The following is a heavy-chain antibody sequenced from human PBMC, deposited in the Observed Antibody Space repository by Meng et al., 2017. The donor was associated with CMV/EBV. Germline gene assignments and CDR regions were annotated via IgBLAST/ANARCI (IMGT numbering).Heavy chain of an antibody. Sequence: GSLRLSCTVSGYSISSGYYWGWIRQPPGKGLEWIGSIYHSGSTYYNPSLKSRVTISVDTSKNQFSLKLSSVTAADMAVYYCARDDCSGGSCYGYWGQGTLVTVSS. V-gene: IGHV4-38-2*02. CDR2: IYHSGST. CDR1: GYSISSGYY. CDR3: ARDDCSGGSCYGY. J-gene: IGHJ4*02. D-gene: IGHD2-15*01.